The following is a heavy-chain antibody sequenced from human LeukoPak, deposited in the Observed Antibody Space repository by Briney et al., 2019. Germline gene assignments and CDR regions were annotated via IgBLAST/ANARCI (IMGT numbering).Heavy chain of an antibody. Sequence: GGSLRFSCAASGFTFSSYEMNWVRQAPGKGLEWVSYISSSGSTIYYADSVKGRFTISRDNAKNSLYLQMNSLRAEDTAVYYCARGDYDYAWGSYPPRGGYWGQGTLVTVSS. CDR2: ISSSGSTI. V-gene: IGHV3-48*03. CDR3: ARGDYDYAWGSYPPRGGY. J-gene: IGHJ4*02. D-gene: IGHD3-16*02. CDR1: GFTFSSYE.